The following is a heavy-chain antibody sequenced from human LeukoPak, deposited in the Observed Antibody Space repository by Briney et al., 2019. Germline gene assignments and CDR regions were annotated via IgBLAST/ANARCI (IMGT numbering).Heavy chain of an antibody. D-gene: IGHD6-19*01. Sequence: QPGGSLRLSCAASGFTFSSYWMSWVRQAPGKGLEWVANIKQDGSEKYYVDSVKGRFTISRDNAKNSLYLQMNSLRAEDTAVYYCARGAGRTSGWNDAFDIWGQGTMVTVSS. CDR1: GFTFSSYW. V-gene: IGHV3-7*01. J-gene: IGHJ3*02. CDR3: ARGAGRTSGWNDAFDI. CDR2: IKQDGSEK.